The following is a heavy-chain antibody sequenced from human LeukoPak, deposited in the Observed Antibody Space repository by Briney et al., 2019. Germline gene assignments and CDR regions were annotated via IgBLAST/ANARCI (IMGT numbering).Heavy chain of an antibody. CDR2: IVVGSGNK. J-gene: IGHJ3*01. CDR3: AAEGRPTVVTFRKGAVDL. D-gene: IGHD4-23*01. V-gene: IGHV1-58*01. Sequence: TSVTVSFTSSGFTFTISAVQWVRQPRGQRLEWIGWIVVGSGNKNYAQKCQERVTITRDMSTSTVYMELSSLRSEDTAVYYCAAEGRPTVVTFRKGAVDLWGQGTMVTVSS. CDR1: GFTFTISA.